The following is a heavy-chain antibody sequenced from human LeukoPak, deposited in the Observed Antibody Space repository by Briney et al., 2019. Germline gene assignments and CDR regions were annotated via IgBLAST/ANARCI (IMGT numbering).Heavy chain of an antibody. CDR2: ISAYNGNT. J-gene: IGHJ3*02. V-gene: IGHV1-18*01. D-gene: IGHD3-22*01. CDR1: GYTFTSNG. CDR3: ASLKNSYDSSGYLVTDAFDI. Sequence: ASVKVSCKASGYTFTSNGISWVRQAPGQGLEWMGWISAYNGNTNYEQKLQGRVTMTTDTSTSTAYMELRSLRSDDTAVYYCASLKNSYDSSGYLVTDAFDIWGQGTMLTVSS.